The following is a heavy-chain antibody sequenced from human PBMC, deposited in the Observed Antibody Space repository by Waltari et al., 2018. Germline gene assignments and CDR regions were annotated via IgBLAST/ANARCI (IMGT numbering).Heavy chain of an antibody. Sequence: QGQLVQSGGVVKKPGASVKVSCKASGYTFTNYGLFWVRQGPGQGLQWLGGNRPKKGNTIYAQTVRDRITLTNDTSTTTAYMELRSLKADDTAVYYCAREHCGTSSCSQDAFDIWGQGTMVTVSS. CDR1: GYTFTNYG. D-gene: IGHD2-21*01. J-gene: IGHJ3*02. CDR2: NRPKKGNT. V-gene: IGHV1-18*01. CDR3: AREHCGTSSCSQDAFDI.